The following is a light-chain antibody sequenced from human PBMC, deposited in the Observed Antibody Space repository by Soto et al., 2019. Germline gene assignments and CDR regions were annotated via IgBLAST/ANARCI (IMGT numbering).Light chain of an antibody. J-gene: IGKJ4*01. CDR1: QSVSSSY. V-gene: IGKV3-20*01. Sequence: EIVLTQSPGTLSLSPGERATLSCRASQSVSSSYLAWYQQKPGQAPRLLIYGASSRATGIPDRFSGSGSGTDFTLTISRLEPEDFAVYYCQQYGSSPPNTCCGGTNLDIK. CDR3: QQYGSSPPNT. CDR2: GAS.